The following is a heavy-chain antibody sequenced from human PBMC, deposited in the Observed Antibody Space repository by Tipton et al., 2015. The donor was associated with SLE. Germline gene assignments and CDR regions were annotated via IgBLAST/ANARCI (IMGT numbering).Heavy chain of an antibody. CDR3: ARSSIITATDY. V-gene: IGHV4-4*01. J-gene: IGHJ4*02. D-gene: IGHD4-11*01. CDR2: ISQGGST. CDR1: GGSINSTKW. Sequence: TLSLTCAVSGGSINSTKWWSWVRQPPGKGLEWIGEISQGGSTNYNPSLKSRVSISVDKSRNQFSLKLISVTAADTAIYFCARSSIITATDYWGQGTLVTVSS.